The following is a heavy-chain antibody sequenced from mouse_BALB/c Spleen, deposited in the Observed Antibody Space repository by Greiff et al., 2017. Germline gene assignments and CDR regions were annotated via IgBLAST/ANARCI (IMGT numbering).Heavy chain of an antibody. D-gene: IGHD1-1*01. J-gene: IGHJ4*01. CDR1: GYTFTDYN. CDR2: IYPYNGGT. V-gene: IGHV1S29*02. CDR3: AREGITTVVAPTYAMDY. Sequence: EVKLQESGPELVKPGASVKISCKASGYTFTDYNMHWVKQSHGKSLEWIGYIYPYNGGTGYNQKFKSKATLTVDNSSSTAYMELRSLTSEDSAVYYCAREGITTVVAPTYAMDYWGQGTSVTVSS.